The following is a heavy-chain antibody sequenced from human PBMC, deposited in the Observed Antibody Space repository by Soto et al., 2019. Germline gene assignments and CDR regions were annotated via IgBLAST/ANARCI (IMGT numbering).Heavy chain of an antibody. CDR2: ISGSGGST. V-gene: IGHV3-23*01. D-gene: IGHD1-26*01. Sequence: EVQLLESGGGLVQPGGSLRLSCAASGFTFSSYAMTWVRQAPGKGLEWVSAISGSGGSTYYADSVKGRFTISRDNSKNTVYLQMSSLRAEDTAVYYCARAGGGGYPRQVDYWGQGTLVTVSS. J-gene: IGHJ4*02. CDR3: ARAGGGGYPRQVDY. CDR1: GFTFSSYA.